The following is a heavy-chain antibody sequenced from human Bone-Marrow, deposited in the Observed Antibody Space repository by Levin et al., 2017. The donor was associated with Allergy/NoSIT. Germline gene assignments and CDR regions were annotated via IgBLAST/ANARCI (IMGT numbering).Heavy chain of an antibody. D-gene: IGHD3-9*01. CDR3: ARDHITIFSLYLDY. V-gene: IGHV3-48*02. CDR2: ISTTSSTI. J-gene: IGHJ4*02. Sequence: PGGSLRLSCAASGFTFSSHSMNWVRQAPGKGLEWVSYISTTSSTIYYADSVKGRFTISRDNAKNSLYLQTNSLRDEDTAVYYCARDHITIFSLYLDYWGPGTLVTVSS. CDR1: GFTFSSHS.